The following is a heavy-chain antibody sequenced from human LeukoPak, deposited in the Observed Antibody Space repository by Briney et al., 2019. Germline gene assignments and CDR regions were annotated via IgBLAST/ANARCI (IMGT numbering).Heavy chain of an antibody. J-gene: IGHJ4*02. CDR3: ARGFDTGWYTPHY. CDR1: GGSFSGYF. Sequence: PSETLSLTCAVYGGSFSGYFWSWIRQPPGKGLEWIGEINESGRTNYNPSLESRATISVDSTKNQFSLKLSSVTAADTAVYYCARGFDTGWYTPHYWGQGTLVTVSS. V-gene: IGHV4-34*01. D-gene: IGHD6-19*01. CDR2: INESGRT.